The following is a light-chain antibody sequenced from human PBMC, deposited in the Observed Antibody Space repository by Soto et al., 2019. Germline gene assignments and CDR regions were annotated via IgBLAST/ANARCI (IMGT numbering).Light chain of an antibody. Sequence: AIQLTQSPSSLSASVGDRVTITCRASQAIRTALGWYQQRPGKVPKLLIYAASTLQSGVPSRFSGSGSGTDFTLTISSLQPEDFATYYCQQYNNWPPITFGQGTRLEIK. V-gene: IGKV1-6*01. J-gene: IGKJ5*01. CDR1: QAIRTA. CDR2: AAS. CDR3: QQYNNWPPIT.